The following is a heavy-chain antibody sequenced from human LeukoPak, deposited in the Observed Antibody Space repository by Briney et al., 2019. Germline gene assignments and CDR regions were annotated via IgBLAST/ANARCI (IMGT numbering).Heavy chain of an antibody. CDR2: IYYSGST. J-gene: IGHJ5*02. V-gene: IGHV4-59*01. D-gene: IGHD1-1*01. CDR3: ARARRWNAAVEGWWFDP. Sequence: SETLSLTCTVSGGSISSYYWSWIRQSPVKGLEWIGFIYYSGSTNYNPSLKSRVTISVDTSKNQFSLKLSSVTAADTAVYYCARARRWNAAVEGWWFDPWGQGTLVTVSS. CDR1: GGSISSYY.